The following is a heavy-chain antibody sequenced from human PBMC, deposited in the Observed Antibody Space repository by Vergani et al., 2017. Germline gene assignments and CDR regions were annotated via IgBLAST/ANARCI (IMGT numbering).Heavy chain of an antibody. Sequence: EVQLVESGGGLVKPGGSLRLSCAASVFTFSSYSMNWVRQAPGKGLEWVSSISSSSSYIHYADSVKGRVTIARDNAKNTLHLQMNSLRAEDTAVYYCAREEYGDYNFDYWGQGTLVTVSS. CDR1: VFTFSSYS. CDR2: ISSSSSYI. D-gene: IGHD4-17*01. V-gene: IGHV3-21*01. J-gene: IGHJ4*02. CDR3: AREEYGDYNFDY.